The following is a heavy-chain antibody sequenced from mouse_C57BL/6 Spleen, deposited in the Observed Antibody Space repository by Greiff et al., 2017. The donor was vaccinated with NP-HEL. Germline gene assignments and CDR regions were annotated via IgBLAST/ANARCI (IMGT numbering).Heavy chain of an antibody. Sequence: DVQLVESGGGLVKPGGSLKLSCAASGFTFSDYGMHWVRQAPEKGLEWVAYISSGSSTIYYADTVKGRFTISRDNAKNTLFLQMTSLRSEDTAMYYCARRPVPGGPFAYWGQGTLVTVSA. V-gene: IGHV5-17*01. D-gene: IGHD3-3*01. J-gene: IGHJ3*01. CDR3: ARRPVPGGPFAY. CDR2: ISSGSSTI. CDR1: GFTFSDYG.